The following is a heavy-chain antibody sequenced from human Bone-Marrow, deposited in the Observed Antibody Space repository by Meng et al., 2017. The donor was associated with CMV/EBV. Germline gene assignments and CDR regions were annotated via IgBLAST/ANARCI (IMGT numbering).Heavy chain of an antibody. CDR1: GFTFTTYA. CDR3: AKDTYSSSTYGLDV. J-gene: IGHJ6*02. D-gene: IGHD6-6*01. CDR2: ISYDGSDK. Sequence: GESLKISCAASGFTFTTYAMRWVRQAPGKGLEWVAVISYDGSDKYYAGSVKGRFTISRDNSKNTLYLEMNSLRAEDTAVYYCAKDTYSSSTYGLDVWGQRTTVTVSS. V-gene: IGHV3-30*04.